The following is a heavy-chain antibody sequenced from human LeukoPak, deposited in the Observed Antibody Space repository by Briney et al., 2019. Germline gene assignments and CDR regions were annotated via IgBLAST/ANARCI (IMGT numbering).Heavy chain of an antibody. J-gene: IGHJ5*02. Sequence: GGSLRLSCAASGFTFSSYWMSWVRQAPGKGLEWVANIKQDGSEKYYVDSVKGRFTISRDNAKNSLYLQMSSLRAEDTAVYYCARGIVVVPAALFDPWGQGTLVTVSS. V-gene: IGHV3-7*03. CDR1: GFTFSSYW. D-gene: IGHD2-2*01. CDR3: ARGIVVVPAALFDP. CDR2: IKQDGSEK.